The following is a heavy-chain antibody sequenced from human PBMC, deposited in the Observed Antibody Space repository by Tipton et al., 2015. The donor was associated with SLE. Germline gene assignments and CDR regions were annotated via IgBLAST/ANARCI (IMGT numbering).Heavy chain of an antibody. Sequence: LRLSCAASGFTVSSNYMSWIRQPPGKGLEWLGDVYQSGTTNSNPSLKSRVTISVDTSKNQFSLKVSSVTAADTAVYYCARLGVGCANCWYYFDLWGQGALVTVSS. CDR2: VYQSGTT. D-gene: IGHD2-21*01. V-gene: IGHV4-59*02. CDR3: ARLGVGCANCWYYFDL. J-gene: IGHJ4*02. CDR1: GFTVSSNY.